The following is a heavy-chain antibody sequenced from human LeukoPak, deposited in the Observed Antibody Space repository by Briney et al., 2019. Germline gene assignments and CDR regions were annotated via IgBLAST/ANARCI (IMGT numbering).Heavy chain of an antibody. V-gene: IGHV3-48*03. CDR1: GFTFSSYE. Sequence: GGSLRLSCSASGFTFSSYEINWVRQAAGKGLEWVSYISGGGSTLYYADSVKGRFTISRDNAKNSLYLQMNSLRAEDTAVYYCAELGITMIGGVWGKGTTVTISS. CDR2: ISGGGSTL. D-gene: IGHD3-10*02. CDR3: AELGITMIGGV. J-gene: IGHJ6*04.